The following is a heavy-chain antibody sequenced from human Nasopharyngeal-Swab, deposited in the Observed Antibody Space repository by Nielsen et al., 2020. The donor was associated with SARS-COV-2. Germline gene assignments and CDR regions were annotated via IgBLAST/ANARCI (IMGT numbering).Heavy chain of an antibody. CDR1: GDSISSGDYY. D-gene: IGHD1-14*01. CDR2: IHYTGST. Sequence: SCSVSGDSISSGDYYWSWIRQPPGMGLEWIGYIHYTGSTYSNPSLKSRPIISVDMSKNQFSLKLTSMTAADTAVYYCARVDYYRIDYWGQGTLVTVSS. J-gene: IGHJ4*02. V-gene: IGHV4-30-4*01. CDR3: ARVDYYRIDY.